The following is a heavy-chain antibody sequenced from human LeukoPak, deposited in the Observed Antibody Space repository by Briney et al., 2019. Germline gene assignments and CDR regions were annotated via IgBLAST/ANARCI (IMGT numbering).Heavy chain of an antibody. J-gene: IGHJ4*02. V-gene: IGHV4-39*01. Sequence: SETLSLTCTVSGGSISSSSFYWGWIRQPPGKGLEWIGSIYYSGGTYHNPSLKSRVSISVDTSKNQFSLKLSSVTAADTAVYYCARPRWELLGGGFDYWGQGTLVTVSS. D-gene: IGHD1-26*01. CDR1: GGSISSSSFY. CDR2: IYYSGGT. CDR3: ARPRWELLGGGFDY.